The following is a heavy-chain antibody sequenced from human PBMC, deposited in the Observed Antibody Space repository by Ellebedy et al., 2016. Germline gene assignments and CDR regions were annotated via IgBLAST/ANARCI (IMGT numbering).Heavy chain of an antibody. Sequence: GGSLRLSCAASGFTFSTYWMSWVRQAPGKGLEWVASIKQDESDKKYVDPVKGRFTISRDNAKNSVSLQMNSLRAEDTAMYYCARSGVPNRDDIWFDPWGQGILVTVSA. V-gene: IGHV3-7*03. D-gene: IGHD1-1*01. CDR1: GFTFSTYW. CDR3: ARSGVPNRDDIWFDP. J-gene: IGHJ5*02. CDR2: IKQDESDK.